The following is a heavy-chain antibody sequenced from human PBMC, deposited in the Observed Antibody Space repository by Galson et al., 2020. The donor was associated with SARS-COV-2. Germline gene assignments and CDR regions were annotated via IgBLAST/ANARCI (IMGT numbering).Heavy chain of an antibody. CDR1: GYTFTSYS. CDR2: INPSGGGT. J-gene: IGHJ4*02. Sequence: ASVMVSCKASGYTFTSYSIHWVRQAPGQGLEWMGIINPSGGGTTYAQKFQGRVTMTRDTSTSTVYMELSSLRSEDTAVYYCARDSQGGNDYNYLLFWGQGTLVTVSS. CDR3: ARDSQGGNDYNYLLF. V-gene: IGHV1-46*01. D-gene: IGHD4-4*01.